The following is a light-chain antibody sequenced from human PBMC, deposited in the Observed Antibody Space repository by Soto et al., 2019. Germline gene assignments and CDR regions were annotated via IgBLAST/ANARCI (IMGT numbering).Light chain of an antibody. CDR3: QSYDSSNHVV. CDR1: SGSIASNY. V-gene: IGLV6-57*04. CDR2: EDN. J-gene: IGLJ2*01. Sequence: NFMLTQPHSVSESPGKTVTVSCTRSSGSIASNYVHWYQQRPGSAPNTVIYEDNQRPSGVPDRFSGSIDSSSNSASLTISGLKTEDEADYYCQSYDSSNHVVFGGGTKVTVL.